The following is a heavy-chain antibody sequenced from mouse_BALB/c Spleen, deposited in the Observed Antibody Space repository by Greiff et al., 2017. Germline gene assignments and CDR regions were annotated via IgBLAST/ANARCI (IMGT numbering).Heavy chain of an antibody. Sequence: EVKLMESGGDLVKPGGSLKLSCAASGFTFSSYGMSWVRQTPDKRLEWVATISSGGSYTYYPDSVKGRFTISRDNAKNTLYLQMSSLKSEDTAMYYCARQGYGSSYAYYFDYWGQGTTLTVSS. CDR1: GFTFSSYG. CDR3: ARQGYGSSYAYYFDY. V-gene: IGHV5-6*01. D-gene: IGHD1-1*01. J-gene: IGHJ2*01. CDR2: ISSGGSYT.